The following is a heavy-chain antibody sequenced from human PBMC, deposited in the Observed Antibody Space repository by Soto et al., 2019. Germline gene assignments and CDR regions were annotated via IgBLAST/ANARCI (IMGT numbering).Heavy chain of an antibody. CDR2: IYHSGST. CDR3: ARVTMVRGALNWFDP. CDR1: GGSISSGGYS. Sequence: SETLSLTCAVSGGSISSGGYSWSWIRQPPGKGLEWIGYIYHSGSTYYNPFLKSRVTISVDRSKNQFSLKLSSVTAADTAVYYCARVTMVRGALNWFDPRGQRTPVTVSS. D-gene: IGHD3-10*01. J-gene: IGHJ5*02. V-gene: IGHV4-30-2*01.